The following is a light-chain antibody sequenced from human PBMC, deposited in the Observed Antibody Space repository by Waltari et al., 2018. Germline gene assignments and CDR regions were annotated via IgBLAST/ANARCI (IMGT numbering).Light chain of an antibody. Sequence: DIQMTQSPSSLSASVGDRVTITCRASQSISSYLNWYQQKPGKAPMLLIYAASSLQSVVPSRFSGSGSGTDFTLTISSLQPEDFATYYCQQSYSTPIFTFGPGTKVDIK. V-gene: IGKV1-39*01. CDR2: AAS. J-gene: IGKJ3*01. CDR1: QSISSY. CDR3: QQSYSTPIFT.